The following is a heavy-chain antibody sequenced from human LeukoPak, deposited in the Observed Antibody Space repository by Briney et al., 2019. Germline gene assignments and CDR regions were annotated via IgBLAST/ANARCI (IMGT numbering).Heavy chain of an antibody. CDR3: ARLDPKEYYFDY. J-gene: IGHJ4*02. CDR1: GGTFSSYA. Sequence: ASVKVSCKASGGTFSSYAISWVRQAPGQGLEWMGGIIPIFGTANYAQKFQGRVTITADKSTSTAYMELSSLRSEDTAVYYCARLDPKEYYFDYWGQGTLVTVSS. D-gene: IGHD3-10*01. V-gene: IGHV1-69*06. CDR2: IIPIFGTA.